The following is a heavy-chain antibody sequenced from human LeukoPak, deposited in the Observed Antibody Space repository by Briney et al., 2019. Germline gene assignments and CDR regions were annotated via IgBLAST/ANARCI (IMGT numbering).Heavy chain of an antibody. Sequence: PSETLSLTCTVSGGSISSSSYYWGWIRQPPGKGLEWIGSIYYSGSTYYNPSLKSRVTISVDTSKNQFSLKLSSVTAADTAVYYCARRMVRGVIIRGFIYWGQGTLVTVSS. V-gene: IGHV4-39*07. CDR2: IYYSGST. CDR3: ARRMVRGVIIRGFIY. D-gene: IGHD3-10*01. CDR1: GGSISSSSYY. J-gene: IGHJ4*02.